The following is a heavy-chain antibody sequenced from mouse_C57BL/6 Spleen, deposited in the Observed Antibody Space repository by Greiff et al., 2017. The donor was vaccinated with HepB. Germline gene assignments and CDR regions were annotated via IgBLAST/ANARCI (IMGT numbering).Heavy chain of an antibody. CDR1: GFTFSSYA. CDR3: ARDGGDYYGGYFDY. Sequence: DVQLVESGGGLVKPGGSLKLSCAASGFTFSSYAMSWVRQTPETRLEWVATISDGGSYTYYPDNVKGRFTISRDNAKNTLYLQISHLKSEDTAMYYCARDGGDYYGGYFDYWGQGTTLTVSS. D-gene: IGHD1-1*01. CDR2: ISDGGSYT. V-gene: IGHV5-4*01. J-gene: IGHJ2*01.